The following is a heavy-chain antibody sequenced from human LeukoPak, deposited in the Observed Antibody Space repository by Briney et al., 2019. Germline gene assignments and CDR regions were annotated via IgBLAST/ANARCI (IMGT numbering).Heavy chain of an antibody. CDR2: ISYDGSNK. V-gene: IGHV3-30*18. CDR1: GFTFSSYG. Sequence: GGSLRLSCAASGFTFSSYGMHWVRQAPGKGLEWVAVISYDGSNKYYADSVKGRFTISRDNSKNTLYLQMNSLRAEDTAVYYCAKDGGSSSWYYYYYYMDVWGKGTTVTVSS. CDR3: AKDGGSSSWYYYYYYMDV. J-gene: IGHJ6*03. D-gene: IGHD6-13*01.